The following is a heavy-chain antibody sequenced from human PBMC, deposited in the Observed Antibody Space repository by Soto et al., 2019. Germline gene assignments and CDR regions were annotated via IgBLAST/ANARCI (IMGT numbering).Heavy chain of an antibody. CDR3: ASLKRGMFAFDI. D-gene: IGHD3-16*01. CDR1: GGSISSSSYY. V-gene: IGHV4-39*01. J-gene: IGHJ3*02. Sequence: QLQLQESGPGLVKPSETLSLTCTVSGGSISSSSYYWGWIRQPPGKGLEWIGSIYYSGSTYYNPSLKSRVIISVDTSKHQFSLKLSSVTAADTAVYYCASLKRGMFAFDIWGQGTMVTVSS. CDR2: IYYSGST.